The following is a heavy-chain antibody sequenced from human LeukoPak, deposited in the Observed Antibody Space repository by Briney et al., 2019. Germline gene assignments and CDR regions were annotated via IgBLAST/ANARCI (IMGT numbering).Heavy chain of an antibody. D-gene: IGHD6-13*01. Sequence: GGSLRLSCAASEFTFSNYAMNWVRQTPGKGLEWVANIKQDGSEKVYVDSVKGRFTISRDNAKSSLYLQMSDLRAEDTAVYYCARDPYSSSWSYGMDVWGQGTTVTVSS. CDR1: EFTFSNYA. V-gene: IGHV3-7*05. CDR3: ARDPYSSSWSYGMDV. CDR2: IKQDGSEK. J-gene: IGHJ6*02.